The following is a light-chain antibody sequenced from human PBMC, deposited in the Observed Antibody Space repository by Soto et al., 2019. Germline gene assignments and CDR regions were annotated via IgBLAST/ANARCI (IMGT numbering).Light chain of an antibody. CDR1: QSISNY. Sequence: DIQITHSPSSLSASVGDRVTITCRASQSISNYLNWYQQKPGKAPNLLIYTTSNLESGVPSRFSGSGSGTGFTLTISSLQPDDFATYYCQHYNSYSEAFGQGTKVDIK. CDR3: QHYNSYSEA. CDR2: TTS. J-gene: IGKJ1*01. V-gene: IGKV1-5*01.